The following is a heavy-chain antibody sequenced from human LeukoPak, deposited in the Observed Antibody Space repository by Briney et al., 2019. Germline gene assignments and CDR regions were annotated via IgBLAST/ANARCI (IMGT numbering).Heavy chain of an antibody. D-gene: IGHD3-9*01. J-gene: IGHJ4*02. CDR3: ARVRYFDWLALDY. Sequence: SETLSLTCTVSGYSISSGYYWGRIRRPPGKGLEWIGSIYHSGSTYYNPSLKSRVTIPVDTSKNQFSLKLSSVTAADTAVYYCARVRYFDWLALDYWGQGTLVTVSS. CDR1: GYSISSGYY. V-gene: IGHV4-38-2*02. CDR2: IYHSGST.